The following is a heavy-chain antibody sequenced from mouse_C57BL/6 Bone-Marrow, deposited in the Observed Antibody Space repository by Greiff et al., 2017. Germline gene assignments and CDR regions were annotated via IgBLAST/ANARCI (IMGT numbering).Heavy chain of an antibody. Sequence: SGAELVRPGASVTLSCKASGYTFTDYEMHWVKQTPVHGLEWIGAIDPETGGTAYNQKFKGKAILTADKSSSTAYMELRSLTSEDSAVYYCTRYLWYYAMDYWGQGTSVTVSS. V-gene: IGHV1-15*01. CDR1: GYTFTDYE. CDR3: TRYLWYYAMDY. J-gene: IGHJ4*01. CDR2: IDPETGGT.